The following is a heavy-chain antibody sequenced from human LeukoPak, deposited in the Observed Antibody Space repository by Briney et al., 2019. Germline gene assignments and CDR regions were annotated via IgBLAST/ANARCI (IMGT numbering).Heavy chain of an antibody. CDR2: ISSSSSYT. Sequence: GGSLRLSCAASGFTFSDYYMSWIRQAPGKGLEWVSYISSSSSYTNYADSVKGRFTISRDNAKNSLYLQMNSLRAEDTAVYYCAREMNREAYRTADYWGQGTLVTVSS. J-gene: IGHJ4*02. V-gene: IGHV3-11*06. D-gene: IGHD1-1*01. CDR1: GFTFSDYY. CDR3: AREMNREAYRTADY.